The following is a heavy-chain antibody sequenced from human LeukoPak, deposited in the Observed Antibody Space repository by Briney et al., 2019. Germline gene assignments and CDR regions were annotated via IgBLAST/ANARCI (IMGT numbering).Heavy chain of an antibody. J-gene: IGHJ4*02. CDR2: ISYDGSLK. CDR1: GFTFRDYA. V-gene: IGHV3-30-3*01. CDR3: ARDGQATVFDY. D-gene: IGHD4-17*01. Sequence: GVPLSLSCAASGFTFRDYAIHWVRQSPGKGLEWVAVISYDGSLKFSADSVKGRFTISRDNSKNTLYLQMNSLRDEDTAVYYCARDGQATVFDYWGQGTLVTVSS.